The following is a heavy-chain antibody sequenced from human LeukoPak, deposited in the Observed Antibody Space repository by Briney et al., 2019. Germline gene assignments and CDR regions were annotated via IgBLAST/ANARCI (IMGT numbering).Heavy chain of an antibody. CDR1: GGSVSSYY. CDR2: IYYSGST. CDR3: ARDRLHYDILTGYSSNDAFDI. V-gene: IGHV4-59*02. D-gene: IGHD3-9*01. J-gene: IGHJ3*02. Sequence: PSETLSLTCTVSGGSVSSYYWSWIRQPPGKGLEWIGYIYYSGSTNYNPSLKSRVTISVDTSKNQFSLKLSSVTAADTAVYYCARDRLHYDILTGYSSNDAFDIWGQGTMVTVSS.